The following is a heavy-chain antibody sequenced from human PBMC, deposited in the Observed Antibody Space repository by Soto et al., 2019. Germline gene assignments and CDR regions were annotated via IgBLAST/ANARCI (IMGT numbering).Heavy chain of an antibody. J-gene: IGHJ4*02. CDR2: MNPNSGNT. Sequence: GASVKVSCKASGYTFTSYDINWVRHATGQGLEWMGWMNPNSGNTGYAQKFQGRVTMTRNTSISTAYMELSSLRSEETAVYYCARDQTTYYYDSSASTYIDYWGQGTVVTVSS. CDR1: GYTFTSYD. D-gene: IGHD3-22*01. CDR3: ARDQTTYYYDSSASTYIDY. V-gene: IGHV1-8*01.